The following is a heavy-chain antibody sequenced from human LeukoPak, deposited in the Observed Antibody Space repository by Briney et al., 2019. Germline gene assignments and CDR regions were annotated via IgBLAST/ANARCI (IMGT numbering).Heavy chain of an antibody. V-gene: IGHV3-21*04. D-gene: IGHD1-26*01. CDR2: ISSSSSYI. CDR3: ARDVRTGSFNWFDP. J-gene: IGHJ5*02. CDR1: GFTFSSYS. Sequence: PGGSLRLSCAASGFTFSSYSMNWVRQAPGKGLEWVSSISSSSSYIYYADSVKGRFTISRDNAKNSLYLQMNSLRAEDTAVYYCARDVRTGSFNWFDPWGQGTLVTVSS.